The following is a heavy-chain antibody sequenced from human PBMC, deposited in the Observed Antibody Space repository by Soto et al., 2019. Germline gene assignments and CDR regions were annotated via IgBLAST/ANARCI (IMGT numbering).Heavy chain of an antibody. J-gene: IGHJ4*02. Sequence: ESGGGVVQPGRSLRLSCAASGFTFSSFGMHWVRQAPGKGLEWVALIWNDGSNKYYGDSVKGRFTISRDNSKNTLYLQMNSLRAEDTAVYYCARGSPEQDYWGQGTLVTVSS. V-gene: IGHV3-33*01. CDR3: ARGSPEQDY. D-gene: IGHD6-13*01. CDR1: GFTFSSFG. CDR2: IWNDGSNK.